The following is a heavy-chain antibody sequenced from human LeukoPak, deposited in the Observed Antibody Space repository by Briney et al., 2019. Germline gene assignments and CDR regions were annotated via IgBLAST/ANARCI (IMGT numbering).Heavy chain of an antibody. CDR1: GFTFSSYS. CDR2: ISSSSSYI. V-gene: IGHV3-21*01. Sequence: GGSLRLSCAASGFTFSSYSMNCVRQAPGKGLEWVSSISSSSSYIHYADSVKVRFTISRDNAKNSLYLQMNSRRAEDTAVYYCARADRGYCSSNTCYILDYWGQGTLVTVSS. D-gene: IGHD2-2*01. CDR3: ARADRGYCSSNTCYILDY. J-gene: IGHJ4*02.